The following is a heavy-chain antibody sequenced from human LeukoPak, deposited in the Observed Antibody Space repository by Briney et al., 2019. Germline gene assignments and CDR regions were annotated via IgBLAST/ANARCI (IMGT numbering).Heavy chain of an antibody. CDR3: ARDHLDSRLDYGDYDWFDP. J-gene: IGHJ5*02. CDR2: IIPIFGTA. Sequence: ASVKVSCKASGGTFSSYAISWVRQAPGQGLEWMGGIIPIFGTANYAQKFQGRVTITADESTSTAYMELSSLRSEDTAVYYCARDHLDSRLDYGDYDWFDPWGQGTLVTVSS. CDR1: GGTFSSYA. D-gene: IGHD4-17*01. V-gene: IGHV1-69*13.